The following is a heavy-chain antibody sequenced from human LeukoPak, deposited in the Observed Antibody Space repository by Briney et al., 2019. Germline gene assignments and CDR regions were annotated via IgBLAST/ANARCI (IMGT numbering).Heavy chain of an antibody. CDR1: GYTFTSYY. J-gene: IGHJ4*02. D-gene: IGHD4-23*01. Sequence: ASVKVSCKARGYTFTSYYMHWVRQAPGQGLEWMGIINPSGGSTSYAQKFQGRVTMTRDMSTSTVYMELSSLRSEDTAVYYCARDYGGNPSLFDYWGQGTLVTVSS. CDR2: INPSGGST. V-gene: IGHV1-46*01. CDR3: ARDYGGNPSLFDY.